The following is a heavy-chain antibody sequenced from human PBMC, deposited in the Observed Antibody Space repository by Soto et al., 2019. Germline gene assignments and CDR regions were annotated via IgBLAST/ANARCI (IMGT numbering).Heavy chain of an antibody. V-gene: IGHV3-23*01. CDR1: GFTFSSYA. CDR2: ISGSGGST. D-gene: IGHD6-19*01. CDR3: AKDLYSSGWYSPDAFDI. J-gene: IGHJ3*02. Sequence: GGSLRLSCAASGFTFSSYAMSWVRQAPGKGLEWVSAISGSGGSTYYADSVKGRFTISRDNSKNTLYLQMNSLRAEDTAVYYCAKDLYSSGWYSPDAFDIWGQGTMVTV.